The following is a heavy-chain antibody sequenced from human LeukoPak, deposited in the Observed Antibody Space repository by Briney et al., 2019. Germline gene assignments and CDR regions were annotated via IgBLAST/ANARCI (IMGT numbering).Heavy chain of an antibody. Sequence: PGGSLRLSCAASGFTFSSCAMHWVRQAPGKGLEWVAVISYDGSNKYYADSVKGRFTISRDNSKNTLYLQMNSLRAEDTAVYYCARPKGIVGAFPSWFDPWGQGTLVTVSS. CDR1: GFTFSSCA. V-gene: IGHV3-30*04. J-gene: IGHJ5*02. CDR2: ISYDGSNK. D-gene: IGHD1-26*01. CDR3: ARPKGIVGAFPSWFDP.